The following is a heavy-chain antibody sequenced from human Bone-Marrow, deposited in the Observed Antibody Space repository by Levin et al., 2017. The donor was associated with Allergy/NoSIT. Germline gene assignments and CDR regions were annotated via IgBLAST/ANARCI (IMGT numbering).Heavy chain of an antibody. Sequence: SETLSLTCSVSGGSISNSYWSWIRQAPGKGLEWIGYIKNSGTTKYNPSLNSRVTISADTSKNQVSLRLTSVTAADTAVYYCASLGYTSSYYDYAVDVWGQGTTVAVSS. J-gene: IGHJ6*02. D-gene: IGHD5-12*01. V-gene: IGHV4-59*01. CDR1: GGSISNSY. CDR3: ASLGYTSSYYDYAVDV. CDR2: IKNSGTT.